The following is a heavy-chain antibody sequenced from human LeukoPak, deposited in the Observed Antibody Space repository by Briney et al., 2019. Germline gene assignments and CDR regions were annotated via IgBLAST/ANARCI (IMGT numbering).Heavy chain of an antibody. D-gene: IGHD5-18*01. V-gene: IGHV4-59*08. CDR3: ARHVGIQLWSLYFDY. Sequence: PSETLSLTCIASGGSISSYYWSWIRQPPGKGLEWIGYIYSSGSTDYNPSLKSRVTISLDTSNHQFSLKLTSVTAADTAVYYCARHVGIQLWSLYFDYWGQGSLVTVSS. CDR1: GGSISSYY. J-gene: IGHJ4*02. CDR2: IYSSGST.